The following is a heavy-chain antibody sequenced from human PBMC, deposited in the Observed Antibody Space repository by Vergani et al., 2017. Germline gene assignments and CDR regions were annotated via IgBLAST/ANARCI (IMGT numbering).Heavy chain of an antibody. D-gene: IGHD3-10*01. CDR3: ATHRIPWFGELSYWFDP. CDR1: GGSISSSSYY. V-gene: IGHV4-39*01. Sequence: QVQLQQWGPGLVKPSETLSLTCTVSGGSISSSSYYWGWIRQPPGKGLEWIGSIYYSGSTYYTPSLKSRVTISVDTSKNQFSLKLSSVTAADTAVYYCATHRIPWFGELSYWFDPWGQGTLVTVSS. CDR2: IYYSGST. J-gene: IGHJ5*02.